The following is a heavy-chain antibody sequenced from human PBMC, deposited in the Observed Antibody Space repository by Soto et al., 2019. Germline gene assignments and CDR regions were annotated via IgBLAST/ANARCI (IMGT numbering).Heavy chain of an antibody. D-gene: IGHD6-13*01. CDR3: ASGVAAAGTGFDY. CDR2: IIPIFGTA. Sequence: SVKVSFKASGGTSSSYAISWVRQAPGQGLEWMGGIIPIFGTANYAQKFQGRVTITADKSTSTAYMELSSLRSEDTAVYYCASGVAAAGTGFDYWGQGTLVTVSS. CDR1: GGTSSSYA. J-gene: IGHJ4*02. V-gene: IGHV1-69*06.